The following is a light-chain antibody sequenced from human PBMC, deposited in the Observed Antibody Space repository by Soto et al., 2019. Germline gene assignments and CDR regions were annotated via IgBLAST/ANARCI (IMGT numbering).Light chain of an antibody. CDR2: KAS. Sequence: DIQMTQSPSTLSASVGDRVTITCRASQSISSWLAWYQQKPGKAPKLLIYKASSLESGVPSRFSGSGSGTEFTLTISSLQPDDFATYYCQQYNSYPWTFGQGTNVDSK. CDR3: QQYNSYPWT. J-gene: IGKJ1*01. V-gene: IGKV1-5*03. CDR1: QSISSW.